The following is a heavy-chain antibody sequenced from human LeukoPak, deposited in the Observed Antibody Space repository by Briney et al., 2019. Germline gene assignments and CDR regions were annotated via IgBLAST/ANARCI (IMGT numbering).Heavy chain of an antibody. CDR3: AREAAWGNWYFDH. CDR1: GFTFSRHG. J-gene: IGHJ2*01. Sequence: AGGSLRLSCAASGFTFSRHGMHWVRQAPGKGLEWVAVIGDTGRAKYYADSVEGRFTASRDNFKNTLYLEMNSLRYDDTALYYCAREAAWGNWYFDHWGRGTLVTDSS. CDR2: IGDTGRAK. D-gene: IGHD3-16*01. V-gene: IGHV3-33*08.